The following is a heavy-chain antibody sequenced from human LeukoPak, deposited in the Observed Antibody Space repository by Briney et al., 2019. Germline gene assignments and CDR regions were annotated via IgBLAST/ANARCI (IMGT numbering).Heavy chain of an antibody. CDR2: IYSGGST. D-gene: IGHD2-15*01. CDR3: ARERRYCSGDNCYSGFDY. Sequence: GGSLRLSCAASGFTVSSNYLNWVSQAPGKGLEWDSVIYSGGSTYNADSVKGRFTVSRDNSKNTLYLQMNRLRVEDTAVYYCARERRYCSGDNCYSGFDYWGQGTLVTVSS. V-gene: IGHV3-53*01. J-gene: IGHJ4*02. CDR1: GFTVSSNY.